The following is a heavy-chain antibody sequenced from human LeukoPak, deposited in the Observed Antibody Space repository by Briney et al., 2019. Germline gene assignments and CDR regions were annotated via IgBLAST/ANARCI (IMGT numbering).Heavy chain of an antibody. CDR2: ISAYNGNT. CDR3: ARDRLYDISTGYYHEGIDY. CDR1: GYTFTSYG. D-gene: IGHD3-9*01. Sequence: ASVKVSCKASGYTFTSYGISWVRQAPGQGLEWMGWISAYNGNTNYAQKLQGRVTMTTDTSTSTAYMELRSLRSDDTAVYYCARDRLYDISTGYYHEGIDYWGQGTLVTVSS. V-gene: IGHV1-18*01. J-gene: IGHJ4*02.